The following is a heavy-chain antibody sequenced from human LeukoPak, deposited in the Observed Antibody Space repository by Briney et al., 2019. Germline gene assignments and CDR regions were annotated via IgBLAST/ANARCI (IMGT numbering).Heavy chain of an antibody. J-gene: IGHJ5*02. CDR1: GASISSSSYY. CDR3: ARHWSSSLFDP. V-gene: IGHV4-39*01. CDR2: IYYSGST. Sequence: SETLSLTCTVSGASISSSSYYWGWVRQPPGKGMEWIGSIYYSGSTYYNPSLKSRVTISVDTSKNQFSLKLSSVTVADTAVYYCARHWSSSLFDPWGQGTLVTVSS. D-gene: IGHD6-13*01.